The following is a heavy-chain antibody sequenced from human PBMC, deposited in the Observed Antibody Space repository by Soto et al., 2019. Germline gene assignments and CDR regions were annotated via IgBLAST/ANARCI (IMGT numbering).Heavy chain of an antibody. CDR2: MSGDGRT. Sequence: VWSLRLSCVGSGFTFSYSVMALVLDAPWKGVEWLSVMSGDGRTRYALSVTGRFTISRDNSKNTLYLQMGSLRAEDAAAVYYCARADCSGGSCYLGNWFDPWGQGTLVTVSS. J-gene: IGHJ5*02. CDR3: ARADCSGGSCYLGNWFDP. CDR1: GFTFSYSV. D-gene: IGHD2-15*01. V-gene: IGHV3-23*01.